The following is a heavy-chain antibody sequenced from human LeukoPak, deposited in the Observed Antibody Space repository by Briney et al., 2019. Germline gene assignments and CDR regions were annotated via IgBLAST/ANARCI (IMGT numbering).Heavy chain of an antibody. J-gene: IGHJ4*02. CDR3: ARRVPYGSGSYYNPLGY. CDR2: INPSGGST. D-gene: IGHD3-10*01. V-gene: IGHV1-46*01. Sequence: ASVKVSCKASGYTFTSYYMNWVRQAPGQGLEWMGIINPSGGSTSYAQKFQGRVTMTRDTSTSTVYMELSSLRSEDTAVYYCARRVPYGSGSYYNPLGYWGQGTLVTVSS. CDR1: GYTFTSYY.